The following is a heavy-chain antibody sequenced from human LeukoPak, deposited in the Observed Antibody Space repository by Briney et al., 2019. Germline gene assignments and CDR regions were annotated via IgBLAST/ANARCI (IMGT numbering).Heavy chain of an antibody. D-gene: IGHD5-18*01. CDR3: ARGRWTVTGSFDP. CDR1: GYNFNDYY. Sequence: GASVKVSCKASGYNFNDYYLHWVRQAPGQGLEWMGWISPESGVTKFAQKFQGRVAMTRDRSISTAYMDLFTLRSDDTAVYFCARGRWTVTGSFDPWGQGTLVTVSS. CDR2: ISPESGVT. J-gene: IGHJ5*02. V-gene: IGHV1-2*02.